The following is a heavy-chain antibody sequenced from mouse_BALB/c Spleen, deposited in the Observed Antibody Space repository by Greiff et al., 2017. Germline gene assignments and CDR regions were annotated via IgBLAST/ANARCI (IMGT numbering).Heavy chain of an antibody. CDR1: GYTFTSYW. V-gene: IGHV1-7*01. Sequence: VQLQQSGAELAKPGASVKMSCKASGYTFTSYWMHWVKQRPGQGLEWIGYINPSTGYTEYNQKFKDKATLTADKSSSTAYMQLSSLTSEDSAVYYCARFPYGYYAMDYWGQGTSVTVSS. CDR2: INPSTGYT. J-gene: IGHJ4*01. D-gene: IGHD1-1*02. CDR3: ARFPYGYYAMDY.